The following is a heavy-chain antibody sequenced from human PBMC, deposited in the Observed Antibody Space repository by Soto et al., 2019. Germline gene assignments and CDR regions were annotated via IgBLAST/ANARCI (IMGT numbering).Heavy chain of an antibody. Sequence: SDTLSRNCAVYGGSFSGYYWSWIRQPPGKGLEWIGEINHSGSTSYNPSLKSRVTISVDTSKNQFSLKLSSVTAADTAVYYCARAPNWFDPWGQGTLVTVSS. J-gene: IGHJ5*02. CDR3: ARAPNWFDP. V-gene: IGHV4-34*01. CDR2: INHSGST. CDR1: GGSFSGYY.